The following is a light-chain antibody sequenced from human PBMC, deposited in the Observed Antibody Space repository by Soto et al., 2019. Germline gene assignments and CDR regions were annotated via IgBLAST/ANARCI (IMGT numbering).Light chain of an antibody. J-gene: IGKJ3*01. Sequence: DIQMTQSPSTLSASVGDRVTITCRASQSISSWLAWYQQKPGKAPKLLIYDASNLESGVPSRFSGVGAGTECTLTSSSLQPADFATYYGQQYNSYSLFSSGTGTKVDIK. V-gene: IGKV1-5*01. CDR3: QQYNSYSLFS. CDR2: DAS. CDR1: QSISSW.